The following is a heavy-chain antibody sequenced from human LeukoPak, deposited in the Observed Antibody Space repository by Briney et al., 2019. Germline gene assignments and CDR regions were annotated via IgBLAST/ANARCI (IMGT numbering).Heavy chain of an antibody. J-gene: IGHJ4*02. Sequence: GGSLRLSCAASGFTFSNYGMTWVRQAPGKGLEWVSSISGSAATISYADSVKGRFTISRDNSKNTLYLQMNSLRAEDTAVYYCAKATMVRGVIITALFDYWGQGTLVTVSS. CDR3: AKATMVRGVIITALFDY. V-gene: IGHV3-23*01. CDR1: GFTFSNYG. D-gene: IGHD3-10*01. CDR2: ISGSAATI.